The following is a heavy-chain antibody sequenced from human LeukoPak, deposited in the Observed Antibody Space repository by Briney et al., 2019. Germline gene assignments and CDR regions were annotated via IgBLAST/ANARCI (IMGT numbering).Heavy chain of an antibody. CDR3: ARGRGSTSCHFDY. CDR2: INHSGST. D-gene: IGHD2-2*01. J-gene: IGHJ4*02. CDR1: GGSFSGYY. Sequence: PSETLSLTCAVYGGSFSGYYWGWIRQPPGKGLEWIGEINHSGSTNYNPSLKSRVTISVDTSKNQFSLKLSSVTAADTAVYYCARGRGSTSCHFDYWGQGTLVTVSS. V-gene: IGHV4-34*01.